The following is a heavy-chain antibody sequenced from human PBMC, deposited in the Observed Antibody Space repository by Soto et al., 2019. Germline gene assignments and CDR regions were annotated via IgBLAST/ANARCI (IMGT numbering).Heavy chain of an antibody. Sequence: EVQLVESGGGLVQPGGSLRLSCEASGFTFSTFWMHWVRQAPGKGLVWVSRINSDGSSTNYADSVEGRVTISRDNAKNMLYLQMNSLRAEDTAVYSCARDFEYWGQGTLVTVSS. J-gene: IGHJ4*02. CDR3: ARDFEY. CDR2: INSDGSST. V-gene: IGHV3-74*01. CDR1: GFTFSTFW.